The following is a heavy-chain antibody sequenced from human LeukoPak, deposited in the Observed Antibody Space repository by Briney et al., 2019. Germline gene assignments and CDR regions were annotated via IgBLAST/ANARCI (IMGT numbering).Heavy chain of an antibody. D-gene: IGHD5-12*01. CDR1: GYTFTSYD. CDR3: AIAGYSGYDYEH. V-gene: IGHV1-8*01. Sequence: ASVKVSCKASGYTFTSYDINWVRQATGQGLEWMGWMNPNSGNTGYAQKFQGRVTMTRYTSISTAYMELSSLRSEDTAVYYCAIAGYSGYDYEHWGQGTLVTVSS. CDR2: MNPNSGNT. J-gene: IGHJ1*01.